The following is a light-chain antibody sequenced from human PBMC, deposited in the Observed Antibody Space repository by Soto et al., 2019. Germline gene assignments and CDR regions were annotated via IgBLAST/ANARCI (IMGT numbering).Light chain of an antibody. V-gene: IGLV3-21*02. CDR2: DDS. J-gene: IGLJ1*01. CDR1: NIGSKS. CDR3: QVWDNSNEHHV. Sequence: SSELTQPPSVSVAPGQTASITCGGNNIGSKSVHWYQLKPGQAPVLVVSDDSDRPSGIPDRFSGSNSGNTATLTVSRVEAGDEADYYCQVWDNSNEHHVLGTGTKLTVL.